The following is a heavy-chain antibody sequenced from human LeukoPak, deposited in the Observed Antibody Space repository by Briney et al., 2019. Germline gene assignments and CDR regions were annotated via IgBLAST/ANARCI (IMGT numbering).Heavy chain of an antibody. V-gene: IGHV1-24*01. J-gene: IGHJ4*02. CDR2: FDPEDGET. D-gene: IGHD3-16*02. Sequence: ASVKVPCKVSGYTLTELSMHWVRQAPGKGLEWMGGFDPEDGETIYAQKFQGRVTMTEDTSTDTAYMELSSLRSEDTAVYYCATWDVWGSYRSGGDYYFDYWGQGTLVTVSS. CDR1: GYTLTELS. CDR3: ATWDVWGSYRSGGDYYFDY.